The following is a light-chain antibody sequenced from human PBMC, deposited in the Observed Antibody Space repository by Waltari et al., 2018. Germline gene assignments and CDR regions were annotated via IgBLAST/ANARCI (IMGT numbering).Light chain of an antibody. CDR3: QQYNSYSLALT. CDR1: LSISSW. CDR2: KAS. Sequence: DIQMTQSPSTLSASVGDRVTITCRASLSISSWLAWYKQKPGKAPKLLIYKASSLESGVPSRFRGSGSGTEFTLTISSLQPDDFATYYCQQYNSYSLALTFGGGTKVEIK. J-gene: IGKJ4*01. V-gene: IGKV1-5*03.